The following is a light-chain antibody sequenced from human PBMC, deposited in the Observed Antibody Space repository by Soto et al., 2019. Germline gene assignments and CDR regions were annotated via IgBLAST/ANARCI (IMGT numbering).Light chain of an antibody. CDR2: GVS. V-gene: IGLV2-14*03. J-gene: IGLJ1*01. CDR1: SSDVGAYKY. CDR3: SSFTGPTTLDV. Sequence: QSALTQPASVSGSPGQSVTISCTGTSSDVGAYKYVSWYQKHPGKAPKLMIYGVSNRPSGVSNRFSGSKSGNTAFLTISVLQPEYEADYYCSSFTGPTTLDVFGTGTKLTVL.